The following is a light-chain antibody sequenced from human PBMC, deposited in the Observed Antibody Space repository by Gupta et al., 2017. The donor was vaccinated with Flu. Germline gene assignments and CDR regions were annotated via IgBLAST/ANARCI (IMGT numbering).Light chain of an antibody. V-gene: IGLV2-11*01. CDR2: DVD. J-gene: IGLJ2*01. CDR1: SSAVGAWGF. CDR3: YSYAGTYTFV. Sequence: QSALTQPRSVSGSAGQSVTISCTGTSSAVGAWGFVSWYQQHPGRAPKAIIYDVDRPPSGVPDRFSGAKVGNTASLTISGLQADDEADYYCYSYAGTYTFVFGGGTRLTVL.